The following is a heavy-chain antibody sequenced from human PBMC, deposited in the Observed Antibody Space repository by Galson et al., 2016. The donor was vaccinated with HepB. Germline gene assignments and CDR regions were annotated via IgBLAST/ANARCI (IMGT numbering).Heavy chain of an antibody. D-gene: IGHD3-3*01. CDR1: SDYW. J-gene: IGHJ4*02. CDR2: MSHDNSAT. CDR3: ATENWSRFEL. Sequence: SLRLSCAARSDYWMAWIRQAPGKGLGWVATMSHDNSATYYLDSVRGRFTVSRDHAENSLYLQMNSLTAGDTAVYYCATENWSRFELWGQGTLVTVSS. V-gene: IGHV3-7*03.